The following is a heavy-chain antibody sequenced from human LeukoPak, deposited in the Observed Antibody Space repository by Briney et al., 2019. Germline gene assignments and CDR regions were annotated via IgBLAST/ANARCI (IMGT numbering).Heavy chain of an antibody. Sequence: GRSLRLSCAASGFTFSSYGTHWVRQAPGKGLEWVAVISYDGSNKYYAESVKGRFTISRDNSKNTLYLQMNSLRAEDTAVYYCAKEGIDSGSNWFDPWGQGTLVTVSS. D-gene: IGHD6-6*01. CDR3: AKEGIDSGSNWFDP. V-gene: IGHV3-30*18. J-gene: IGHJ5*02. CDR1: GFTFSSYG. CDR2: ISYDGSNK.